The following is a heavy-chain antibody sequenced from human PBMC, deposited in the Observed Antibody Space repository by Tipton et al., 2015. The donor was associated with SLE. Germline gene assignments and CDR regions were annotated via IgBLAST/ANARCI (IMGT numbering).Heavy chain of an antibody. CDR1: GGSISTYY. CDR2: IYSSGST. J-gene: IGHJ1*01. V-gene: IGHV4-4*07. Sequence: TLSLTCTVSGGSISTYYWSWIRQPAGKGLEWIGRIYSSGSTNYNPSLKSRVTMSVDTSNNRFSLRLSSVTAADTALYYCATDGGFCGSDCYREGYFQHWGQGTLATVSS. CDR3: ATDGGFCGSDCYREGYFQH. D-gene: IGHD2-21*02.